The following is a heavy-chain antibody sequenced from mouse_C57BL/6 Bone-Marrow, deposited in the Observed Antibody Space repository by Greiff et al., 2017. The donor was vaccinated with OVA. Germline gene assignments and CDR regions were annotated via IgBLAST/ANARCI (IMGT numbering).Heavy chain of an antibody. CDR2: ISSGGSYT. Sequence: EVKLMESGGDLVKPGGSLKLSCAASGFTFSSYGMSWVRQTPDKRLEWVATISSGGSYTYYPDSVKGRFTISRDNAKNTLYLQMSSLKSEDTAMYYCARRGDYESLYAMDYWGQGTSVTVAS. J-gene: IGHJ4*01. CDR3: ARRGDYESLYAMDY. V-gene: IGHV5-6*02. D-gene: IGHD2-4*01. CDR1: GFTFSSYG.